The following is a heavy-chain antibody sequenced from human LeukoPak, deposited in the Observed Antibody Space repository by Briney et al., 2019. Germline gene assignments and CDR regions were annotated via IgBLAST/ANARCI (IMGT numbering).Heavy chain of an antibody. D-gene: IGHD6-19*01. J-gene: IGHJ4*02. Sequence: GGSLRLSCAASGFTFSSYSMNWVRQAPGKGLEWVSSISSSSSYIYYADSVKGRFTISRDNAKNSLYPQMNSLRAEDTAVYYCARVLVAGTNYWGQGTLVTVSS. V-gene: IGHV3-21*01. CDR1: GFTFSSYS. CDR2: ISSSSSYI. CDR3: ARVLVAGTNY.